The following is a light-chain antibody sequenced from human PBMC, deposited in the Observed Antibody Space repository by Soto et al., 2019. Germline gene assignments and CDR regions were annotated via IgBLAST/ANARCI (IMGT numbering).Light chain of an antibody. CDR2: DVT. CDR1: SSDVGGYNS. Sequence: QSVLTQPASVSGCPGQSITISCTGTSSDVGGYNSVSWYRQYPGKAPKLIIFDVTDRPSGISTRFSGSKSGNTASLTISGLQAEDEAVFSCTSYTSSSTTVFGTGTKLTVL. J-gene: IGLJ1*01. V-gene: IGLV2-14*01. CDR3: TSYTSSSTTV.